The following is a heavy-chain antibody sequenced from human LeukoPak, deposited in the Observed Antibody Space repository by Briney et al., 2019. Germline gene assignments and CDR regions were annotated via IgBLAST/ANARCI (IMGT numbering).Heavy chain of an antibody. J-gene: IGHJ4*02. CDR2: IYYSGST. D-gene: IGHD5-18*01. CDR3: ARLGYPTNFDY. CDR1: GGSISSYY. Sequence: PSETLSLTCTVSGGSISSYYWSWIRQPPGKGLEWIGYIYYSGSTNYNPSLKSRVTISVDTSKNQFSLKLSSVTAADTAVYYCARLGYPTNFDYWGQGTLVTVSS. V-gene: IGHV4-59*08.